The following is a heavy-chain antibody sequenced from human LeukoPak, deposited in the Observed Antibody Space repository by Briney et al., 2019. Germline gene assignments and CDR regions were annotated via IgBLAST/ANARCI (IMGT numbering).Heavy chain of an antibody. CDR2: IYYSGST. J-gene: IGHJ4*02. CDR1: GGSISSYY. D-gene: IGHD3-9*01. Sequence: PSETLSLTCTVSGGSISSYYWSWIRQPPGKGLEWIGYIYYSGSTNYNPSLKSRVTISVDTSKNQFSLKLSSVTAADTAVYYCARLPLGYDILTGYYDYFDYWGQGTLVTVSS. CDR3: ARLPLGYDILTGYYDYFDY. V-gene: IGHV4-59*08.